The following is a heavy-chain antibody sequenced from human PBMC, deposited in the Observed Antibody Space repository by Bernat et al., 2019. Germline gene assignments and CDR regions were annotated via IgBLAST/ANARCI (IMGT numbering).Heavy chain of an antibody. CDR3: ARAGSGGSGFGY. CDR1: GGSISSYY. V-gene: IGHV4-59*12. CDR2: IYHSGST. Sequence: QVQLQESGPGLVKPSETLSLTCTVSGGSISSYYWSWIRQPPGKGLEWIGYIYHSGSTNYSPSLKSRVTISVDTSKNQFSLKLSSVTAADTAVYYCARAGSGGSGFGYWGQGTLVTVSS. D-gene: IGHD6-25*01. J-gene: IGHJ4*02.